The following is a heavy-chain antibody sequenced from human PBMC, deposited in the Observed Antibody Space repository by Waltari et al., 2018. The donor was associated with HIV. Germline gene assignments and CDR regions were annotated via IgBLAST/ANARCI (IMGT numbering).Heavy chain of an antibody. CDR1: EFALSSYS. Sequence: VQLVTSGGGVGRPGGSRRRPDPAAEFALSSYSMDGGGQAPGKGREWVSSISSGSSNTYDADSVKGRFTIPRANARNSLYLQMNSLRAEDTAVYDCAREPRRDPTLYYFDYWGQGTLVTVSP. CDR2: ISSGSSNT. D-gene: IGHD1-26*01. J-gene: IGHJ4*02. CDR3: AREPRRDPTLYYFDY. V-gene: IGHV3-21*01.